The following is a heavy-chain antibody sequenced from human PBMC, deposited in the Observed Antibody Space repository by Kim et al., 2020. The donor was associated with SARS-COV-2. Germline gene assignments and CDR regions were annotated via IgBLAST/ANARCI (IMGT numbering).Heavy chain of an antibody. CDR3: ARDDPYDSSGAYFEY. CDR1: GGTFSSYA. V-gene: IGHV1-69*13. Sequence: SVKVSCKASGGTFSSYAISWVRQAPGQGLEWMGGIIPILGTAKYAQKFLDRVTVTADESTSTAYMELSSLRSEDTAVYYCARDDPYDSSGAYFEYWGQGTLVTVSS. CDR2: IIPILGTA. J-gene: IGHJ4*02. D-gene: IGHD3-22*01.